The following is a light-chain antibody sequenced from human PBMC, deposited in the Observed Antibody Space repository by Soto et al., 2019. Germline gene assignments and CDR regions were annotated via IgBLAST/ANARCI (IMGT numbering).Light chain of an antibody. CDR3: QQYGTSPLFT. Sequence: EIVLTQSPGTLSLSPGEGATLSCRASQSVSSSYLAWYQQKPGQAPRLLIFGASSRATGIPDRFSGSGSGTDCTLTISRLAPEDFAVYYCQQYGTSPLFTFGPGTKVDIK. CDR2: GAS. J-gene: IGKJ3*01. CDR1: QSVSSSY. V-gene: IGKV3-20*01.